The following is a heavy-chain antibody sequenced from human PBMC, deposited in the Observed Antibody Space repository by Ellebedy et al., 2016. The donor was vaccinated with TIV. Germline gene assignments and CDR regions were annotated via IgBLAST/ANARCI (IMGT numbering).Heavy chain of an antibody. D-gene: IGHD3-16*01. CDR1: GFTFSSYW. V-gene: IGHV3-74*01. Sequence: GESLKISCAASGFTFSSYWMYWVRQAPGKGLMWVSRINTDGSSTNYADSVKGRFTISRDNVKRSVFLQMNSLRVDDTAVYYCVTWGQSYGRWGQGTLVTVSS. J-gene: IGHJ4*02. CDR3: VTWGQSYGR. CDR2: INTDGSST.